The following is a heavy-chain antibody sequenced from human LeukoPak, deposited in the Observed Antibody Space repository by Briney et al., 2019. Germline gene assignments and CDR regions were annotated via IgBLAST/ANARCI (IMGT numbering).Heavy chain of an antibody. CDR3: ARERFGEFDENYFDS. J-gene: IGHJ4*02. CDR2: IYSGGST. D-gene: IGHD3-10*01. V-gene: IGHV3-53*01. CDR1: GFTVSSNY. Sequence: GGSLRLSCAASGFTVSSNYMSWVRQAPGKGLEWVSVIYSGGSTYYADSVKGRFTISRDNSKNTLYLQMNSLRAEDTAVYYCARERFGEFDENYFDSWGQGTLVTVSS.